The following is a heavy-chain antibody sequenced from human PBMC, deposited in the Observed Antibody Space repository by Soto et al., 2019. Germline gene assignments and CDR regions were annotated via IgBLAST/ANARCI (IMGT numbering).Heavy chain of an antibody. CDR3: ARDDEYSGNGMDV. CDR2: ILNDGSNR. J-gene: IGHJ6*02. D-gene: IGHD3-10*01. Sequence: QVQLVESGGGVVQPGRSLRLSCAASGFTFSNYGMHWVRQAPGKGLEWVAVILNDGSNRYHADSVKDRFTISRDNSKNMRYLQMNSLRAEDTAVDYCARDDEYSGNGMDVWGQGTTVTVS. V-gene: IGHV3-33*01. CDR1: GFTFSNYG.